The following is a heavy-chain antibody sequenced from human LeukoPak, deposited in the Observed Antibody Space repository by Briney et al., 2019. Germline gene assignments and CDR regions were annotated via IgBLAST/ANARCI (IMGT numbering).Heavy chain of an antibody. Sequence: SETLSLTCTVSGGSISSGDYYWSWIRQPPGKGLEWIGYIYYSGSTYYNPSLKSRVTISVDTSKNQFSLKLSSVTAADTAVYYCARVKSPLYYGMDVWGQGTTVTVSS. V-gene: IGHV4-30-4*01. CDR3: ARVKSPLYYGMDV. CDR2: IYYSGST. J-gene: IGHJ6*02. CDR1: GGSISSGDYY.